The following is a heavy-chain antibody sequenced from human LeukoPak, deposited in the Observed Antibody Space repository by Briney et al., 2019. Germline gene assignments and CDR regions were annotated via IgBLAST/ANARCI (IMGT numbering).Heavy chain of an antibody. J-gene: IGHJ1*01. CDR1: GFTFSSYA. CDR2: FSGSGGST. V-gene: IGHV3-23*01. Sequence: GGSLRLSCAASGFTFSSYAMSWVRQAPGKGLEWGSAFSGSGGSTYYADSVKGRFNISRENSKNTLYLQMNSLRAEDTAVYYCAKSGISGYREHFQHWGQGTLVTVSS. CDR3: AKSGISGYREHFQH. D-gene: IGHD3-22*01.